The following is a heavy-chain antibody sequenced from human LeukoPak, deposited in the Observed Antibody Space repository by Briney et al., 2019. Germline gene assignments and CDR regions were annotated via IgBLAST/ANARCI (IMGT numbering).Heavy chain of an antibody. J-gene: IGHJ2*01. CDR1: GGSFSGYY. V-gene: IGHV4-34*01. Sequence: SETLSFTCAVYGGSFSGYYWSWIRQPPGKGLEWIGEINHSGSTNYNPSLKSRVTISVDTSKNQFSLKLSSVTAADTAVYYCATYDSSGYYPYWYFDLWGRGTLVTVSS. D-gene: IGHD3-22*01. CDR2: INHSGST. CDR3: ATYDSSGYYPYWYFDL.